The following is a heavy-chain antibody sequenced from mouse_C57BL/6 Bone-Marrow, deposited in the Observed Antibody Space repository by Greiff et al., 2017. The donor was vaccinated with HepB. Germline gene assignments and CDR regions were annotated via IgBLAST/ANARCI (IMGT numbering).Heavy chain of an antibody. CDR3: ARDLTGTAMDY. CDR1: GFTFSSYA. V-gene: IGHV5-4*01. J-gene: IGHJ4*01. Sequence: EVQRVESGGGLVKPGGSLKLSCAASGFTFSSYAMSWVRQTPEKRLEWVATISDGGSYTYYPDNVKGRFTISRDNAKNNLYLQMSHLKSEDTAMYYCARDLTGTAMDYWGQGTSVTVSS. D-gene: IGHD4-1*01. CDR2: ISDGGSYT.